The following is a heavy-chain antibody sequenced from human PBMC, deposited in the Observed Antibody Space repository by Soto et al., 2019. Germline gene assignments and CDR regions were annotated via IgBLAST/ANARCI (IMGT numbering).Heavy chain of an antibody. Sequence: QVQVVQSGDEVKKPGASVKVSCKASGYTFTNYGFSWVRQAPGQGLEWMGWISGYNGNTKYAEKLQGRVAMTTDTSTSTAHMELRSLRSYDTAVYYCAREGQAPYYYYGMDVWGQGTAVTVSS. V-gene: IGHV1-18*01. CDR1: GYTFTNYG. CDR2: ISGYNGNT. CDR3: AREGQAPYYYYGMDV. J-gene: IGHJ6*02.